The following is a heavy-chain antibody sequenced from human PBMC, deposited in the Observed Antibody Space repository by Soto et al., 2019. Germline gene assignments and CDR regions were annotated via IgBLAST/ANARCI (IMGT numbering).Heavy chain of an antibody. CDR1: GASITSGGFH. CDR3: ARDGGNYYYFAMDV. V-gene: IGHV4-31*03. Sequence: VQLQESGPGLVEPSQTLSLICSVSGASITSGGFHWNWVRQRPGKGLEWIGYIYASGSTYSKPCLDSRFSVSFDTSKNRVSLRLISLTAADRAVYDCARDGGNYYYFAMDVWGQGTTVIVSS. D-gene: IGHD3-10*01. CDR2: IYASGST. J-gene: IGHJ6*02.